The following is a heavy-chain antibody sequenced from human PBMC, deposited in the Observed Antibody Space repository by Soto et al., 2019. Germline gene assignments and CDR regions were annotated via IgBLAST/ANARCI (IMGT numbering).Heavy chain of an antibody. CDR2: IYPGDSDT. V-gene: IGHV5-51*01. D-gene: IGHD6-13*01. CDR3: AREQQLVRNYYYGMDV. Sequence: PGESRKLSCKGSGYSFTSYWIGWVRQMPGKGLEWMGIIYPGDSDTRYSPSFQGQVTISADKSISTAYLQWSSLKASDTAMYYCAREQQLVRNYYYGMDVWGQGTTVTVSS. J-gene: IGHJ6*02. CDR1: GYSFTSYW.